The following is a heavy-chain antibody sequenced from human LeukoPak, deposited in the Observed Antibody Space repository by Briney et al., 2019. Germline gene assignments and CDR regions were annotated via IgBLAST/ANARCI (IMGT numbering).Heavy chain of an antibody. V-gene: IGHV3-53*04. Sequence: GGSLRLSCAASGFTVSRNYMNWVRQAPGKGLEWVSLLSSTGNTSYADSVKGRFTISRHNSKNTLYLPVNSLRPEDTAMYYCARWRPIDAFDIWGQGTMVIVSS. J-gene: IGHJ3*02. CDR2: LSSTGNT. D-gene: IGHD3-3*01. CDR1: GFTVSRNY. CDR3: ARWRPIDAFDI.